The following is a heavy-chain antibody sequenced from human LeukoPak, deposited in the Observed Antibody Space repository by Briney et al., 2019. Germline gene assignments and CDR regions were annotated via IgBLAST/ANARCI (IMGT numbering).Heavy chain of an antibody. CDR1: GGSISTYY. CDR2: IYHSGST. J-gene: IGHJ4*02. CDR3: ARGGGYASPIGY. Sequence: SETLSLTCTLSGGSISTYYWSWIRQPPGKGLEWIGYIYHSGSTNYNPSLKSRVTISVDTSKNQFSLKLSSVTAADTGVYYCARGGGYASPIGYWGQGALVTVP. D-gene: IGHD5-12*01. V-gene: IGHV4-59*01.